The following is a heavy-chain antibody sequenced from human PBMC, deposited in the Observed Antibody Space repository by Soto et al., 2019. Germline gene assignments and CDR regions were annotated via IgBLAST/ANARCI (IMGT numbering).Heavy chain of an antibody. CDR3: AGESGAWYG. V-gene: IGHV3-23*01. Sequence: EVQLLESGGGLVQPGGSLRLSCVASGFTVSTYTMSWVRQAPGKGLEWVSALAARDTGTYYADSVKGRFTISTDKSKNTLFLQMNSLRVEDTALYYCAGESGAWYGWGQGTLVTVSS. J-gene: IGHJ4*02. CDR2: LAARDTGT. D-gene: IGHD2-21*02. CDR1: GFTVSTYT.